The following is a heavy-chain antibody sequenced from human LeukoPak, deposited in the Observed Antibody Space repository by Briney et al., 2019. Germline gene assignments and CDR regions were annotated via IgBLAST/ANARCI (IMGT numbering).Heavy chain of an antibody. Sequence: SETLSLTCAVYGGSFSGYYWSWLRQPPGKGLEWIGEINHSGSTNYNPSLKSRVTISVDTSKNQFSLKLSSVTDADTAVYYCAIHAKSGGETGYWGQGTLVTVSS. J-gene: IGHJ4*02. CDR1: GGSFSGYY. CDR3: AIHAKSGGETGY. CDR2: INHSGST. D-gene: IGHD2-8*02. V-gene: IGHV4-34*01.